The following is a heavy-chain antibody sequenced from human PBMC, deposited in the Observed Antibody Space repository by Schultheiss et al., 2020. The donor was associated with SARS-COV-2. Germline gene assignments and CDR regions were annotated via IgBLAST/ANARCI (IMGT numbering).Heavy chain of an antibody. CDR1: GFTFSNAW. V-gene: IGHV3-21*04. CDR3: ARDPAATTVTHYYYYGMDV. D-gene: IGHD4-17*01. J-gene: IGHJ6*02. Sequence: GGSLRLSCAASGFTFSNAWMSWVRQAPGKGLEWVSSISSSSSYIYYADSVKGRFTISRDNAKNSLYLQMNSLRAEDTAVYYCARDPAATTVTHYYYYGMDVWGQGTTVTVSS. CDR2: ISSSSSYI.